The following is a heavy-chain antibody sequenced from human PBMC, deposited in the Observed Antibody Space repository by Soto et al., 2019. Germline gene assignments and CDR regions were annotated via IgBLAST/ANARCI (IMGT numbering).Heavy chain of an antibody. CDR3: AREVVVSRGASYFGY. CDR2: IRQDGSEI. J-gene: IGHJ4*02. CDR1: GFTVSSNY. D-gene: IGHD2-2*01. V-gene: IGHV3-7*04. Sequence: GGSLRLSCAASGFTVSSNYMSWVRQAPGKGLEWVANIRQDGSEINYVDSVKGRFTISRDNTKNSLYLQMNSLRAEDTAIYYCAREVVVSRGASYFGYWGPGTLVTVSS.